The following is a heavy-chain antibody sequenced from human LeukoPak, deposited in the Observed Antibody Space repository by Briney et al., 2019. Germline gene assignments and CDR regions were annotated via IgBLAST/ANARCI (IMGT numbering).Heavy chain of an antibody. Sequence: SVKVSCKASGYTFTSYDINWVRQAPGQGLEWMGGIIPIFGTANYAQKFQGRVTITTDESTSTAYMELSSLRSEDTAVYYCAAVISSGWYEVNYWGQGILVTVSS. J-gene: IGHJ4*02. V-gene: IGHV1-69*05. CDR1: GYTFTSYD. CDR2: IIPIFGTA. D-gene: IGHD6-19*01. CDR3: AAVISSGWYEVNY.